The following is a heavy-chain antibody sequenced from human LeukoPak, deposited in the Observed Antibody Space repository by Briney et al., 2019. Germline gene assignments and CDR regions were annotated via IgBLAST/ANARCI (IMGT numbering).Heavy chain of an antibody. V-gene: IGHV3-21*01. D-gene: IGHD2-2*01. CDR1: GFTFSSYS. CDR3: AAEEVVPAAISPFDY. Sequence: PGGSLRLSCAASGFTFSSYSMNWVRQAPGKGLEWVSSISSSSSHIYYADSVKGRFTISRDNAKNSLYLQMNSLRAEDTAVYYCAAEEVVPAAISPFDYWGQGTLVTVSS. CDR2: ISSSSSHI. J-gene: IGHJ4*02.